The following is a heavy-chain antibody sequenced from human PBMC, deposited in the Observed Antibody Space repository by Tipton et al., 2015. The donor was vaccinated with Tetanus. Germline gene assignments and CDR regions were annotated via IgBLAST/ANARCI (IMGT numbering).Heavy chain of an antibody. CDR2: VYYTGDT. Sequence: TLSLTCTVSGDSVSGYYWSWIRQPPGKGLEWVGYVYYTGDTNYNPSLKSRVTISMDRSENQFSLRLTSVTAADTAVYYCARANDEFPKKGPFDSWGQVSLVIVSS. CDR3: ARANDEFPKKGPFDS. D-gene: IGHD2-21*01. V-gene: IGHV4-59*02. J-gene: IGHJ4*02. CDR1: GDSVSGYY.